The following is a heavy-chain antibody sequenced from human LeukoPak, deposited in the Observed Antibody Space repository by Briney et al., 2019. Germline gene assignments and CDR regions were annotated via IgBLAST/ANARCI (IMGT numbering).Heavy chain of an antibody. Sequence: PSETLSLTCTVSGGSISSDSYYWSWIRQPAGKGLEWIGHIYASGSTNYNPSLKSRVTILVDTSKNQFSLKLSSVTAADTAVYYCASDKWFGESPSALDIWGQGTMVTVSS. CDR3: ASDKWFGESPSALDI. CDR1: GGSISSDSYY. CDR2: IYASGST. D-gene: IGHD3-10*01. J-gene: IGHJ3*02. V-gene: IGHV4-61*09.